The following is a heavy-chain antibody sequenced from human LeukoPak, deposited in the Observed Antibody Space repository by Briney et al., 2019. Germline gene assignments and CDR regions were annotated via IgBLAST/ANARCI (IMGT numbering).Heavy chain of an antibody. CDR3: ARGPLYEYHSGTFVN. D-gene: IGHD3-10*01. Sequence: SETLSLTCAVYGGSFSGYYWSWIRQPPGKGLEWIGEINHSGSTNYNPSLKSRVTISVDTSKNQFSLKLSSVTAADTAVYYCARGPLYEYHSGTFVNWGQGTLVTVSS. CDR1: GGSFSGYY. V-gene: IGHV4-34*01. CDR2: INHSGST. J-gene: IGHJ4*02.